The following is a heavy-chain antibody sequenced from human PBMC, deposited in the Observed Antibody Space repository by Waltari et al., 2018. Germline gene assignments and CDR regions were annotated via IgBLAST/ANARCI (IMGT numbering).Heavy chain of an antibody. CDR2: IYTSGST. CDR3: ARAEIRLGSRYFDL. Sequence: QVQLQESGPGLVKPSQTLSLPCTVSGGSISSGSYYWSWIRQHAGKGLEWIGRIYTSGSTNYNPSLKSRVTISVDTSKNQFSLKLSSVTAADTAVYYCARAEIRLGSRYFDLWGRGTLVTVSS. D-gene: IGHD3-10*02. V-gene: IGHV4-61*02. CDR1: GGSISSGSYY. J-gene: IGHJ2*01.